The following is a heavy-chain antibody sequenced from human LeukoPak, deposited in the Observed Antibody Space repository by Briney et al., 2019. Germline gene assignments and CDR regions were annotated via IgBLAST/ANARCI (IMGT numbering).Heavy chain of an antibody. CDR1: GGSISRYY. CDR3: ARGPYCGGDCYFDY. J-gene: IGHJ4*02. Sequence: SETLSLTCTVSGGSISRYYWSWIRQPAGKGLEWIGLIYTSGTTNYQPSLESRVTMSIATSKYQFSLKLSSVTAADTAVYYCARGPYCGGDCYFDYWGQGTLVTVSS. CDR2: IYTSGTT. D-gene: IGHD2-21*02. V-gene: IGHV4-4*07.